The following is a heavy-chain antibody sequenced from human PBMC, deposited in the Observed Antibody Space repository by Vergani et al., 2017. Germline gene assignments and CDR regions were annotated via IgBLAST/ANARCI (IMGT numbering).Heavy chain of an antibody. D-gene: IGHD3-10*01. Sequence: EVQLVESGGGLVKPGGSLRLSCAASGFTFTKAWMSWVRQAPGKGLEWVGRIKSKTDGGTTDYAAPVKGRFTISRDDSKTTLYLQMNSLKTEDTAVYYCARDWGPYGSGTHHRWGQGTLVTVSS. J-gene: IGHJ4*02. V-gene: IGHV3-15*01. CDR2: IKSKTDGGTT. CDR3: ARDWGPYGSGTHHR. CDR1: GFTFTKAW.